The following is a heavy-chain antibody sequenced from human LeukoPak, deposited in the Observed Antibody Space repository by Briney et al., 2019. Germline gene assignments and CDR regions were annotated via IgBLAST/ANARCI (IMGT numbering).Heavy chain of an antibody. CDR1: GGSISSYY. Sequence: SETLSLTCTVSGGSISSYYWSWIRQPAGKGLEWIGRIYSGGSTNYNPSLKSRVTMSVDSSNNQFFLKLSSVTAADTAVFYCARENTGSYREFDYWGQGTLVTVSS. CDR3: ARENTGSYREFDY. V-gene: IGHV4-4*07. CDR2: IYSGGST. D-gene: IGHD1-26*01. J-gene: IGHJ4*02.